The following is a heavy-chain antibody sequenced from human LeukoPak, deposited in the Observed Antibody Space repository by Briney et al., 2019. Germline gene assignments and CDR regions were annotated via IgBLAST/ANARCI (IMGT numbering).Heavy chain of an antibody. V-gene: IGHV5-51*01. Sequence: GESLKISCKGSGYSFTNHWIGWVRQMPGKGLEWMGIIYPGDSDTRNSPSFQGQVTISVDKSINTAYLQWNTLKASDTAMYYCARLMVRGVLSAFDIWGQGAMVTVSP. J-gene: IGHJ3*02. CDR2: IYPGDSDT. CDR1: GYSFTNHW. CDR3: ARLMVRGVLSAFDI. D-gene: IGHD3-10*01.